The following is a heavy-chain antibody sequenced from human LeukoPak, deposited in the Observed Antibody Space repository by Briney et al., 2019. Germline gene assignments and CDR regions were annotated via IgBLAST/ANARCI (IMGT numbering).Heavy chain of an antibody. J-gene: IGHJ4*02. CDR1: GFTLGDYA. Sequence: PGGSLRLSCTASGFTLGDYAMSWFRQAPGKGLEWVGFIRSKAYGGTTEYAASVKGRFTISRDDSKSIAYLQMNSLKTEDTAVYYCTRDYGGKNFDYWGQGTLVTVSS. V-gene: IGHV3-49*03. D-gene: IGHD4-23*01. CDR3: TRDYGGKNFDY. CDR2: IRSKAYGGTT.